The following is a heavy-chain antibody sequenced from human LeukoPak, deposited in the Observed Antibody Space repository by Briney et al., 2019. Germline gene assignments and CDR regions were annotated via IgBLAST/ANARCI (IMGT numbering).Heavy chain of an antibody. J-gene: IGHJ6*02. D-gene: IGHD1-26*01. Sequence: ASVKVSCKASGYTFTSYDINWVRQATGQGLEWMGWMNPNSGNTGYAQKFQGRVTMTRNTSISTAYMELSSLRAEDTAVYYCAKSMGSSPLHGMDVWGQGTTVTVSS. CDR3: AKSMGSSPLHGMDV. CDR1: GYTFTSYD. V-gene: IGHV1-8*01. CDR2: MNPNSGNT.